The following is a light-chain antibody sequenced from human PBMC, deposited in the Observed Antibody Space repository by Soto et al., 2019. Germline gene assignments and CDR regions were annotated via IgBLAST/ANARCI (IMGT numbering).Light chain of an antibody. J-gene: IGLJ2*01. CDR2: DVT. CDR1: NNDIGVYNF. V-gene: IGLV2-11*01. Sequence: QSALTQPRSVSGSPGQSVTISCTGTNNDIGVYNFVSWYQQHPGKAPKLLIYDVTARPSGVPDRFSGSKSGTTASLTISGLQGEDEADYYCCSYAGSHTFFGGGTKVTVL. CDR3: CSYAGSHTF.